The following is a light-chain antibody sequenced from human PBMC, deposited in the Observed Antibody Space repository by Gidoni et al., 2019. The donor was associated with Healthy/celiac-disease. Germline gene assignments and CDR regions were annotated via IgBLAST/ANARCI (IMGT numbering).Light chain of an antibody. Sequence: ILLTQSPATLSLSPGERATLSCRSSQSVSSYLACYQQKHGQAPRLLIDDASNRATGIPARFSGSGAGTDFTLTISSLEPEDFAVYYCQQRSNWPPTVGQGTKLEIK. CDR3: QQRSNWPPT. V-gene: IGKV3-11*01. J-gene: IGKJ2*01. CDR2: DAS. CDR1: QSVSSY.